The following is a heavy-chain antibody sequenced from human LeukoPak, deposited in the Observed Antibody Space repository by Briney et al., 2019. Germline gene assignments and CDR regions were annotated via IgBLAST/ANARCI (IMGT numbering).Heavy chain of an antibody. D-gene: IGHD6-19*01. CDR3: ARDQSSGWAWDWFDP. J-gene: IGHJ5*02. V-gene: IGHV3-30*04. CDR2: ISYDGSNK. Sequence: GGSLRLSCAASGFTFSSYATHWVRQAPGKGLEWVAVISYDGSNKYYADSVKGRFTISRDNSKNTLYLQMNSLRAEDTAVYYCARDQSSGWAWDWFDPWGQGTLVTVSS. CDR1: GFTFSSYA.